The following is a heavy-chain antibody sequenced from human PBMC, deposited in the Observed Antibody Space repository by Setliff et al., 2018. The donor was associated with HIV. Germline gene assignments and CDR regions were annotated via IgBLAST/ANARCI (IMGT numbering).Heavy chain of an antibody. CDR3: ATDSSGYYLGGFDY. V-gene: IGHV3-23*01. Sequence: GGSLRLSCAASGLSFSSYVMSWVRQAPGKGLEWVSGISGSGGSTYYADSVKGRFTISRDNSKNKVYLQMNNLRAEDTAVYYCATDSSGYYLGGFDYWGQGTLVTVSS. CDR2: ISGSGGST. CDR1: GLSFSSYV. D-gene: IGHD3-22*01. J-gene: IGHJ4*02.